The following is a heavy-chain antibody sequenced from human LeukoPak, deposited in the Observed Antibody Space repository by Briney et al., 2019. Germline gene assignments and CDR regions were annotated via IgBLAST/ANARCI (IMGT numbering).Heavy chain of an antibody. CDR1: GFTFSSYG. CDR2: IWYDGSNK. CDR3: ARDFVAYDSSGYPPFVDY. Sequence: GGSLRLSCAASGFTFSSYGMHWVRQAPGKGPEWGAVIWYDGSNKYYADSVKGRFTISRDNSKNTLFLQMNSLRAEDTAVYYCARDFVAYDSSGYPPFVDYWGQGTLVTVSS. D-gene: IGHD3-22*01. J-gene: IGHJ4*02. V-gene: IGHV3-33*01.